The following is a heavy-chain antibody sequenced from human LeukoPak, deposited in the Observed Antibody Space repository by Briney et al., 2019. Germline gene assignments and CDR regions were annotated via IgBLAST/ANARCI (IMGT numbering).Heavy chain of an antibody. V-gene: IGHV1-2*02. CDR2: INPNSGGT. D-gene: IGHD5-18*01. CDR1: GYTFTGYY. CDR3: ARDLPYSYGDDFDY. Sequence: ASVKVSCKASGYTFTGYYMHWVRQAPGQGREWMGWINPNSGGTNYAQKFQGRVTMTRDTSISTAYMELSRLRSDDTAVYYCARDLPYSYGDDFDYWGQGTLVTVSS. J-gene: IGHJ4*02.